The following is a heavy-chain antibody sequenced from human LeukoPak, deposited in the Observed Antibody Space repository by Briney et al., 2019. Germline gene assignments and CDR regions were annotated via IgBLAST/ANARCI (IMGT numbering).Heavy chain of an antibody. J-gene: IGHJ4*02. Sequence: PGGSLRLSCAASGFTFSSYAMSWVRQAPGKGLEWVSAISGSGGSTYYADSVKGRFTISRDNSKNTLYPQMNSLRAEDTAVYYCAKDLVALGAPGTARGYWGQGTLVTVSS. CDR2: ISGSGGST. D-gene: IGHD1-26*01. V-gene: IGHV3-23*01. CDR1: GFTFSSYA. CDR3: AKDLVALGAPGTARGY.